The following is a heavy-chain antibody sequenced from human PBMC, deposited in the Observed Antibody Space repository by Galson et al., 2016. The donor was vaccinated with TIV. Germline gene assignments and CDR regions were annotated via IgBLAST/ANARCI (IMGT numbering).Heavy chain of an antibody. CDR2: ISVDGTKK. CDR3: ASETTFYDGGASGTVGF. Sequence: SLRLSCAASGFVFSPYALHWVRQAPGKGLEWVAPISVDGTKKYYADSVTGRFTVSRDNSRNALYLQMSSLRPDDTAVYYCASETTFYDGGASGTVGFWGQGTLVTVSS. D-gene: IGHD2/OR15-2a*01. CDR1: GFVFSPYA. J-gene: IGHJ4*02. V-gene: IGHV3-30*04.